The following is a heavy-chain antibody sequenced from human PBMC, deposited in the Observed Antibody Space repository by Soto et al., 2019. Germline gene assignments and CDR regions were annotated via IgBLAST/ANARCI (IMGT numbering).Heavy chain of an antibody. Sequence: SETLSLTCAVYGGSFSGYYWSWIRQPPGKGLEWIGEINHSGSTNYNPSLKSRVTISVDTSKNQFSLKLSSVTAADTAVYYCARIVDIVATIGGDAGGSLDYWGQGTLVTVSS. CDR3: ARIVDIVATIGGDAGGSLDY. J-gene: IGHJ4*02. V-gene: IGHV4-34*01. CDR1: GGSFSGYY. D-gene: IGHD5-12*01. CDR2: INHSGST.